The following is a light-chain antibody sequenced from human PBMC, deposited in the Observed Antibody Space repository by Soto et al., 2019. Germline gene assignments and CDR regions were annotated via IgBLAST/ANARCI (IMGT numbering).Light chain of an antibody. CDR2: GAS. CDR1: QSVSSN. CDR3: QQYNKWPPWT. J-gene: IGKJ1*01. Sequence: EIVMTQSPATLSVSPGERATLSCRASQSVSSNLAWYQQKPGQSPRLLIYGASTRATGIPARFSGSGSGTDLTLTISSLQSEDFAVYYCQQYNKWPPWTFFQGTKL. V-gene: IGKV3-15*01.